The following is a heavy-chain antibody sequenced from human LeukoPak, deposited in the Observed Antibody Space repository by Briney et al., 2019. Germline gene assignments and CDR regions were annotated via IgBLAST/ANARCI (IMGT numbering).Heavy chain of an antibody. D-gene: IGHD3-10*01. CDR1: GFTFGDHA. Sequence: PGGSLRLSCIGSGFTFGDHAMTWVRQAPGKGLEWVGFIRSKAYGGTTEYAASVKGRFTISRDDSKSIAYLQMNSLKTEDTALYYCTRVYSGEDFDYWGQGTLVTVSS. CDR3: TRVYSGEDFDY. J-gene: IGHJ4*02. CDR2: IRSKAYGGTT. V-gene: IGHV3-49*04.